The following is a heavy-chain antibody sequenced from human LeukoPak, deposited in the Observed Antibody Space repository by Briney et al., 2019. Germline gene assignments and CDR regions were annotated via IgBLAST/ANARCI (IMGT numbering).Heavy chain of an antibody. CDR1: GGSISSSSYY. J-gene: IGHJ6*02. D-gene: IGHD5-24*01. Sequence: SETLSLTCTVSGGSISSSSYYWGWVRQPPGKGQEWIGSIYYSGSTYYNPSLKSRVTISVDTSKNQFSLKLSSVTAADTAVYYCARLSNGFYYYYGMDVWGQGTTVTVSS. CDR3: ARLSNGFYYYYGMDV. CDR2: IYYSGST. V-gene: IGHV4-39*01.